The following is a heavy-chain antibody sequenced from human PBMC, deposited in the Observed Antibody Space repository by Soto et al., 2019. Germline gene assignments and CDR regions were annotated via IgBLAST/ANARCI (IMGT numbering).Heavy chain of an antibody. V-gene: IGHV1-8*01. D-gene: IGHD2-2*01. CDR3: ARGSGYQLLKYNRFDP. J-gene: IGHJ5*02. CDR2: MNPNSGNT. CDR1: GYTFTSYD. Sequence: QVQLVQSGAEVKKPGASVKVSCKASGYTFTSYDINWVRQATGQGLEWMGWMNPNSGNTGYAQKFQGRVTMTRNTSISTAYMELSSLRSEDTAVYYCARGSGYQLLKYNRFDPWGQGTLVTVSS.